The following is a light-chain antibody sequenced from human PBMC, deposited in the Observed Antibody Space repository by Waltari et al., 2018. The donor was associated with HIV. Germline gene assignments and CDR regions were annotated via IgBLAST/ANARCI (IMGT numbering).Light chain of an antibody. CDR2: GAS. V-gene: IGKV3-15*01. Sequence: VMTQSPDTPSVSLGGRFTISCRASQPIFSDLAWYQQKPGQAPRRLLYGASTRATGVPARFSCSGSGTEFTLTISSLQSEDFAVYYCQHYKHLTLTFGQGTRVEL. CDR3: QHYKHLTLT. CDR1: QPIFSD. J-gene: IGKJ1*01.